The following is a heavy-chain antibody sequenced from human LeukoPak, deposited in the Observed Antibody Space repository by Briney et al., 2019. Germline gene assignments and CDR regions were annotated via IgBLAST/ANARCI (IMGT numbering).Heavy chain of an antibody. J-gene: IGHJ4*02. Sequence: GESLKISCKGSGYSFTSYWIGWVRQMPGKGLGWMGIIYPGDSDTRYSPSFQGQVTNSADKSISTAYLQWSSLKASDTAMYYCARIRLYRGTHPDYWGQGTLVTVSS. CDR3: ARIRLYRGTHPDY. D-gene: IGHD1-14*01. CDR1: GYSFTSYW. V-gene: IGHV5-51*01. CDR2: IYPGDSDT.